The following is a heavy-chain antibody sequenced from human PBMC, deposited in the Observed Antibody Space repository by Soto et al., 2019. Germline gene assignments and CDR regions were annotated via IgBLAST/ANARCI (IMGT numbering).Heavy chain of an antibody. D-gene: IGHD6-19*01. Sequence: PSETLSLTCTVSGGSISSGGSYWSWIRQHSGKGLEWIGYMDNSGNTYYNPSLKGRVTISLDTSKSQFSLELTSVTAADTAVYYCARRSSGPYYYGMDVWGQGTTVTVSS. CDR2: MDNSGNT. J-gene: IGHJ6*02. CDR1: GGSISSGGSY. CDR3: ARRSSGPYYYGMDV. V-gene: IGHV4-31*03.